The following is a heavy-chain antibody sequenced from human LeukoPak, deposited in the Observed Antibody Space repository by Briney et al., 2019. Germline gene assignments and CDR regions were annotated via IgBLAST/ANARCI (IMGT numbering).Heavy chain of an antibody. Sequence: GGSLRLSYAASGFTFSNAWMSWVRQAPGKGLEWVGRIKSKTDGGTTDYAAPVKGRFTISRDDSKNTLYLQMNSLKTEDTAVSYCTTDWTGTTPDYWGQGTLVTVSS. J-gene: IGHJ4*02. D-gene: IGHD1-7*01. CDR1: GFTFSNAW. CDR3: TTDWTGTTPDY. V-gene: IGHV3-15*01. CDR2: IKSKTDGGTT.